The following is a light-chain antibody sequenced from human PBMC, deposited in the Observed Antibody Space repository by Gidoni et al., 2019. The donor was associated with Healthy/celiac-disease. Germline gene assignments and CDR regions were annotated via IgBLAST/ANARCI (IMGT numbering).Light chain of an antibody. CDR3: QQYYSYPPFPSWT. CDR2: AAS. V-gene: IGKV1-8*01. CDR1: QGIRSY. Sequence: AIRMTQAPSSLSASTGDRVTITCRASQGIRSYLAWYQQKPGKAPKLLIYAASTLQSGVPSRFSGSGSGTDFTLTISCLQSEDFATYYCQQYYSYPPFPSWTFGQGTKVEIK. J-gene: IGKJ1*01.